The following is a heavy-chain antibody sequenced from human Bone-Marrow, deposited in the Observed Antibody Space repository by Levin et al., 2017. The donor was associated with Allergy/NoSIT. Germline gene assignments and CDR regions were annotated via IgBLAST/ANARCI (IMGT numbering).Heavy chain of an antibody. CDR3: ARENIVVVPAAISKDHNYYDYYYMDG. CDR2: ISSSSSYI. CDR1: GFTFSSYS. Sequence: GGSLRLSCAASGFTFSSYSMNWVRQAPGKGLEWVSSISSSSSYIYYADSVKGRFTISRDNAKNSLYLQMNSLRAEDTAVYYCARENIVVVPAAISKDHNYYDYYYMDGWGKGTTVTVSS. J-gene: IGHJ6*03. V-gene: IGHV3-21*01. D-gene: IGHD2-2*02.